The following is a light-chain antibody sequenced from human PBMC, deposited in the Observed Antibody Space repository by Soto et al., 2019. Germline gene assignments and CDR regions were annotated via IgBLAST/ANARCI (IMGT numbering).Light chain of an antibody. CDR2: GAS. CDR3: QQRSNLLT. Sequence: EIVLTQSPVTLSLPPGERATLSCRASQSVSSSYLAWYQQKPGQAPRLLIYGASSRATGIPARFSGSGSGTDFTLTISSLEPEDFAVYYCQQRSNLLTFGGGTKVDIK. CDR1: QSVSSSY. J-gene: IGKJ4*01. V-gene: IGKV3D-20*02.